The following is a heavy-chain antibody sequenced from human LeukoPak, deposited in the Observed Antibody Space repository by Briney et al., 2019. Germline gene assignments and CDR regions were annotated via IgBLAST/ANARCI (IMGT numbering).Heavy chain of an antibody. CDR1: GYTFTSYG. D-gene: IGHD3-22*01. CDR2: ISAYNGNT. Sequence: ASVKVSCKASGYTFTSYGISWVRQAPGQGLEWMGWISAYNGNTNYAQKLQGRVTMTTDTSTSTAYMELRSLRSDDTAVYYCARETYYYDSSGYLTTRYFDYWGQGTLVTVSS. CDR3: ARETYYYDSSGYLTTRYFDY. V-gene: IGHV1-18*01. J-gene: IGHJ4*02.